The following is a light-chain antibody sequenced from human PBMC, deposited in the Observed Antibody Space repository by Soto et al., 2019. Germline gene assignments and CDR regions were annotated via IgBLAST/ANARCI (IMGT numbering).Light chain of an antibody. CDR3: MQALQTPIT. V-gene: IGKV2-28*01. CDR1: QSLLHSNGYNY. Sequence: DIVMTQSPLSLPVTPGEPASISCRSSQSLLHSNGYNYLDWYLQKPGQSPQLLIYLGSNRAAGVPDRCSGSGSGTDFTLKISRVEAEDVGVSYCMQALQTPITFGQGTRLEIK. J-gene: IGKJ5*01. CDR2: LGS.